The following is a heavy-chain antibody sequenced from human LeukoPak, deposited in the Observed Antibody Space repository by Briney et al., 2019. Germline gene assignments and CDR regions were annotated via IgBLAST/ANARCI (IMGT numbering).Heavy chain of an antibody. CDR2: IYYSGST. CDR1: GGSISSGSYY. Sequence: SQTLSLTCTVSGGSISSGSYYWSWIRQPPGKGLEWIGYIYYSGSTNYNPSLKSRVTISVDTSRNQFSLKLSSVTAADTAVYYCARDPSSSWYNNWFDPWGQGTLVTVSS. V-gene: IGHV4-61*01. J-gene: IGHJ5*02. CDR3: ARDPSSSWYNNWFDP. D-gene: IGHD6-13*01.